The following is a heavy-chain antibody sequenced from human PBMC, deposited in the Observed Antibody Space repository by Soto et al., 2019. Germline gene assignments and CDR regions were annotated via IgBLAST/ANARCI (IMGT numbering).Heavy chain of an antibody. D-gene: IGHD6-6*01. CDR1: GDSISSYY. CDR2: MFYNGRA. Sequence: PSETLSLTCTVSGDSISSYYWTWIRQPPGKGLEWIGYMFYNGRANYSPSLKSRVAISIDTSKSQFSLHLNSVTAADTAVYYCASGPPAIAALPRYWGQGTLVTVSS. J-gene: IGHJ4*02. V-gene: IGHV4-59*01. CDR3: ASGPPAIAALPRY.